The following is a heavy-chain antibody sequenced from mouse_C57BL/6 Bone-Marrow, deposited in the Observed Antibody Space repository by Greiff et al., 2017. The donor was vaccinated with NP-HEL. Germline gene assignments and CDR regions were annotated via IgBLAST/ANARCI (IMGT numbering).Heavy chain of an antibody. CDR2: IDPETGGT. CDR3: TRDLYWYYGSGGYFDV. D-gene: IGHD1-1*01. Sequence: VQLQQSGAELVRPGASVTLSCKASGYTFTDYEMHWVKQTPVHGLEWIGAIDPETGGTASNQKFKGKAILTADQSSSTAYMELRSLTSEDSAVYYCTRDLYWYYGSGGYFDVWGTGTTVTVSS. V-gene: IGHV1-15*01. CDR1: GYTFTDYE. J-gene: IGHJ1*03.